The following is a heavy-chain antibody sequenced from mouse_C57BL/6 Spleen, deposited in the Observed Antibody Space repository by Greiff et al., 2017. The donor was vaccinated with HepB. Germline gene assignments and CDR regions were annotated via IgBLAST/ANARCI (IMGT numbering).Heavy chain of an antibody. CDR3: ARSGYYGSSHAMDY. CDR1: GYTFTSYW. J-gene: IGHJ4*01. CDR2: IDPSDSYT. V-gene: IGHV1-59*01. Sequence: QVQLQQSGAELVRPGTSVKLSCKASGYTFTSYWMHWVKQRPGQGLEWIGVIDPSDSYTNYNQKFKGKATLTVDTSSSTAYMQLSSLTSEDSAVYYCARSGYYGSSHAMDYWGQGTSVTVSS. D-gene: IGHD1-1*01.